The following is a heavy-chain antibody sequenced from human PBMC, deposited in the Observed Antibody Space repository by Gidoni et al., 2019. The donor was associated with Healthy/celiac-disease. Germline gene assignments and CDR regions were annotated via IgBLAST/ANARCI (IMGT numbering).Heavy chain of an antibody. CDR1: GGSISSYY. J-gene: IGHJ3*02. D-gene: IGHD5-12*01. V-gene: IGHV4-59*01. CDR3: ARAEMATIMGAFDI. Sequence: QVQLQESGPGLVKPSETLYLTCTVSGGSISSYYWSWIRQPPGKGLEWIGYIYYSGSTNYNPSLKSRVTISVDTSKNQFSLKLSSVTAADTAVYYCARAEMATIMGAFDIWGQGTMVTVSS. CDR2: IYYSGST.